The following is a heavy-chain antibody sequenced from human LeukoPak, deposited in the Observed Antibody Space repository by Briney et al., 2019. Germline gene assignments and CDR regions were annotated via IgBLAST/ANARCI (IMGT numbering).Heavy chain of an antibody. J-gene: IGHJ4*02. D-gene: IGHD3-10*01. CDR3: ARGGTVVLGY. Sequence: PSETLSLTCTVSGGSISSSSYYWGWIRQPPGKGLEWIGSIYYSGSTYYNPSLKSRVTISVDTSKNQFSLKLSSVTAEDTAVYYCARGGTVVLGYWGQGTLVTVSS. CDR1: GGSISSSSYY. CDR2: IYYSGST. V-gene: IGHV4-39*01.